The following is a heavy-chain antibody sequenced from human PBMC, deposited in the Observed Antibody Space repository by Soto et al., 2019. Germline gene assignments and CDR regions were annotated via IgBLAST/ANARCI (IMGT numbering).Heavy chain of an antibody. CDR3: ARRGYSYGTLFDY. J-gene: IGHJ4*02. D-gene: IGHD5-18*01. Sequence: QVQLVQSGAEVKKPGASVKVSCKASGYTFTSYGICWVRQAPGQGLERMGWISAYNGKTTYAQKVQGRDTITTETSTSTACMELSSLRSDDTAVYYCARRGYSYGTLFDYWGQGSLVTVSS. CDR1: GYTFTSYG. CDR2: ISAYNGKT. V-gene: IGHV1-18*01.